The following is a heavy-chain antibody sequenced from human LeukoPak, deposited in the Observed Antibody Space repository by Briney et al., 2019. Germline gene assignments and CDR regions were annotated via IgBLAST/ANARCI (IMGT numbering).Heavy chain of an antibody. Sequence: GGSLRLSCAASGFTVSSNYMSWVRQAPGKGLEWVSAISGSGGSTYYADSVKGRFTISRDNSKNTLYLQMNSLRAEDTAVYYCANLRDHNYFDYWGQGTLVTVSS. CDR3: ANLRDHNYFDY. CDR2: ISGSGGST. V-gene: IGHV3-23*01. CDR1: GFTVSSNY. J-gene: IGHJ4*02.